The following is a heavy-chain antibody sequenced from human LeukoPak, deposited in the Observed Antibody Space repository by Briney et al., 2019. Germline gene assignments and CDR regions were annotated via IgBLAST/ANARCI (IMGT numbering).Heavy chain of an antibody. V-gene: IGHV3-21*01. D-gene: IGHD6-13*01. CDR2: ISSSSSYI. J-gene: IGHJ6*02. Sequence: GGSLRLSCAASGFTFSSYSMNWVRQAPGKGLEWVSSISSSSSYIYYADSVKGRFTISRDNAKNSLYLQMNSLRAEDTAVYYCATSTSSSWDLYYYYYGMDVWGQGTTVTVSS. CDR1: GFTFSSYS. CDR3: ATSTSSSWDLYYYYYGMDV.